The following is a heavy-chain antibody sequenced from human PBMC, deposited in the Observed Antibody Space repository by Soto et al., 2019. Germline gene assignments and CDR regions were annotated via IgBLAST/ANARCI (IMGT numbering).Heavy chain of an antibody. CDR1: GFTFSSYA. D-gene: IGHD2-15*01. CDR3: AKALVAPDGDYYYYGMDV. V-gene: IGHV3-23*01. CDR2: ISGSGGST. Sequence: GGSLRLSCAASGFTFSSYAMSWVRQAPGKGLEWVSAISGSGGSTYYADSVKGRFKISRDKSKNTLYLQMNSLRAEDTAVYYCAKALVAPDGDYYYYGMDVWGQGTTGT. J-gene: IGHJ6*02.